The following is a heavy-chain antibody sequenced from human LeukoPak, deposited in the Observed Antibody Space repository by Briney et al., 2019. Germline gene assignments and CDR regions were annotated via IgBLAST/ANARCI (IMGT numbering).Heavy chain of an antibody. Sequence: SETLSLTCTVSGDSISTTTYFWGWIRQPPGKGLEWIGTIYFSGSTYYNASLRGRVTISVDTSNNQFSLKLNSVTATDTAVYYCARLHSTSGPFDFWGQGTLVTVSS. CDR2: IYFSGST. CDR1: GDSISTTTYF. J-gene: IGHJ4*02. D-gene: IGHD6-6*01. V-gene: IGHV4-39*01. CDR3: ARLHSTSGPFDF.